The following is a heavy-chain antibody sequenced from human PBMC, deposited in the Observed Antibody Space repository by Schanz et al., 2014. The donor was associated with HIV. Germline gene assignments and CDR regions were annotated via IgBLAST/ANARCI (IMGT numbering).Heavy chain of an antibody. CDR1: GGSISSDGYY. CDR3: ARSQDTSWFF. Sequence: QVRLQESGPGLVKPSQTLSLTCTVSGGSISSDGYYWSWVRQLPGKGLQWIEYIHHSGDTYYDASLRRRVTLSMDTSKNRFSLKMTAVTAADTAVYYCARSQDTSWFFWGQGILVTVSS. J-gene: IGHJ4*02. V-gene: IGHV4-31*04. CDR2: IHHSGDT. D-gene: IGHD2-2*01.